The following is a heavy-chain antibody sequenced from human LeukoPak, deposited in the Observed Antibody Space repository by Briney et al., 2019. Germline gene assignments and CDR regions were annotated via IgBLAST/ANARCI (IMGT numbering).Heavy chain of an antibody. Sequence: ASDTLSLTCGVYGGSFSDYFWSWIRQPPGKGLEWIGEINHSARTNYNPSLKSRVSISVDTSNNQFSLRLSSATAADTVVYYCARRNFDYWGQGTLVTVSS. CDR3: ARRNFDY. J-gene: IGHJ4*02. CDR1: GGSFSDYF. CDR2: INHSART. V-gene: IGHV4-34*01.